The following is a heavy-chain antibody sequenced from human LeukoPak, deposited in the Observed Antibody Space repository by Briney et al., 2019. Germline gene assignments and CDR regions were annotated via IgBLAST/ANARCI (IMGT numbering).Heavy chain of an antibody. V-gene: IGHV4-39*07. CDR1: GGSISSSSYY. CDR2: IYYSGST. J-gene: IGHJ3*02. CDR3: ARSPPDAFDI. Sequence: SETLSLTCTVSGGSISSSSYYWGWIRQPPGKGLEWIGSIYYSGSTYYNPSLKSRVTISVDTSKNQFSLKLSSVTAADTAVYYCARSPPDAFDIWGQGKMVTVSS.